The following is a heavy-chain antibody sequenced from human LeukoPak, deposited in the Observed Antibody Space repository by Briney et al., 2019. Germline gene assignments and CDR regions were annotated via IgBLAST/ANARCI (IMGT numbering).Heavy chain of an antibody. CDR2: ISGSGGST. CDR3: AKDPGRYSSGWYMVDY. CDR1: GFTFSSYA. D-gene: IGHD6-19*01. V-gene: IGHV3-23*01. J-gene: IGHJ4*02. Sequence: PGGSLRLSCAASGFTFSSYAMSWVRQAPGKGLEWVSAISGSGGSTSYAESVKGRFTISRDNSKNTLYLQMNNLRAEDTAVYYCAKDPGRYSSGWYMVDYWGQGTLVTVSS.